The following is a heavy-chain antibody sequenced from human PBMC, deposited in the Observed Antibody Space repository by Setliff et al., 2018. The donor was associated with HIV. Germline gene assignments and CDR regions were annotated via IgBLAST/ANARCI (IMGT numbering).Heavy chain of an antibody. CDR3: TRGGPTVAYGVDV. D-gene: IGHD4-17*01. J-gene: IGHJ6*02. Sequence: PSETLSLTCTVSGGSISNSRYYWSWIRQPPGKGLEWIGSIYYSGSTYYNPSLKSRVTISLDTSKNQFYLKLNSVTAADTAIYYCTRGGPTVAYGVDVWGQGTTVTVSS. CDR1: GGSISNSRYY. CDR2: IYYSGST. V-gene: IGHV4-39*07.